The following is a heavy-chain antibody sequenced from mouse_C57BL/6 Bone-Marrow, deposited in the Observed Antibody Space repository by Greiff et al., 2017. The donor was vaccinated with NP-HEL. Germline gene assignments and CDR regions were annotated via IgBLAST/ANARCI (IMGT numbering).Heavy chain of an antibody. CDR1: GYTFTSYT. D-gene: IGHD1-1*01. V-gene: IGHV1-4*01. Sequence: VQLQQSGAELARPGASVKMSCKASGYTFTSYTMHWVKQRPGQGLEWIGYINPSSGYTKYNQTFKDKATLTADKSSSTAYMQLSSLTSEDSAVYYCAALYYYGSSAIYFDYWGQGTTLTVSS. CDR2: INPSSGYT. J-gene: IGHJ2*01. CDR3: AALYYYGSSAIYFDY.